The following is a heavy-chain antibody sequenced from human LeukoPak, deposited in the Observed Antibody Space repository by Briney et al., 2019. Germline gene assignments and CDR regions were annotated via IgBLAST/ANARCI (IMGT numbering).Heavy chain of an antibody. J-gene: IGHJ4*02. V-gene: IGHV1-2*02. Sequence: GASVKVSCKASGYTFTGYFMHWVRQAPGQGLEWMGWINPSSGGTNYAQNFQGRVTMTRDTSISTAYMELGGLRSYDTAIYYCGRGKSPYYFDYWGQGTLVTVSS. CDR2: INPSSGGT. CDR1: GYTFTGYF. CDR3: GRGKSPYYFDY.